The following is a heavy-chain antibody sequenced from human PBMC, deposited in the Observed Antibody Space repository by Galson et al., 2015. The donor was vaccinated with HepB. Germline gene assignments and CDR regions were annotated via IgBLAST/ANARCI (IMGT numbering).Heavy chain of an antibody. J-gene: IGHJ4*02. CDR1: GFTIGRYW. Sequence: SLRLSCAASGFTIGRYWIHWVRQVPGKGPVWISCITVDATNTEFADSVKGRFALSGDNARNTVYLQMNSLTAEDTAVYYCARDGGGGTPFDCWGQGTLVTDSS. CDR2: ITVDATNT. D-gene: IGHD1-26*01. V-gene: IGHV3-74*03. CDR3: ARDGGGGTPFDC.